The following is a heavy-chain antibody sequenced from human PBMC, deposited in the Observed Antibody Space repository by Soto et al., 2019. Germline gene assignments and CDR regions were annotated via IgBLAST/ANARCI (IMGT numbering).Heavy chain of an antibody. V-gene: IGHV3-23*01. Sequence: EVPLLESGGGLVQPGGSLRLSCAASGFTFSSYAMSWVRQAPGKGLEWVSAISGSGGSTYYADSVKGRFTISRDNSKNTLYLQMNSLRAEDTAVYYCAKDSLEHDYGDYDVFWYYGMDVWGQGTTVTVSS. CDR3: AKDSLEHDYGDYDVFWYYGMDV. D-gene: IGHD4-17*01. CDR1: GFTFSSYA. J-gene: IGHJ6*02. CDR2: ISGSGGST.